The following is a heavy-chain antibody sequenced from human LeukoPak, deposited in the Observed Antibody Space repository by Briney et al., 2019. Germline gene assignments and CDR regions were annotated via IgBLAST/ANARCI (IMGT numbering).Heavy chain of an antibody. CDR2: ISTSGGST. CDR1: GFTFSSYG. CDR3: AKGLDSSGYEYYFDY. D-gene: IGHD3-22*01. Sequence: GGSLRLSCAASGFTFSSYGMSWVRQAPGKGLEWVSSISTSGGSTYYADSVKGRFTISRDNSKDTLYLQMNSLRAEDTAVYYCAKGLDSSGYEYYFDYWGQGTLVTVSS. V-gene: IGHV3-23*01. J-gene: IGHJ4*02.